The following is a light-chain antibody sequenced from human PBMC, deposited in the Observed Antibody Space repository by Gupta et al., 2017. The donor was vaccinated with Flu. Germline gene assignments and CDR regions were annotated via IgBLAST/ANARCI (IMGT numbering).Light chain of an antibody. J-gene: IGKJ5*01. CDR3: QQEDSTPIT. CDR1: QSFLYSSNNKNY. CDR2: WAS. Sequence: SLGERATINCKSSQSFLYSSNNKNYLAWYQQKPGQPPKLLIYWASTRESGVPDRFSGSGSGTDFTLTISSLQAEDVAVYYCQQEDSTPITFGQGTLLEIK. V-gene: IGKV4-1*01.